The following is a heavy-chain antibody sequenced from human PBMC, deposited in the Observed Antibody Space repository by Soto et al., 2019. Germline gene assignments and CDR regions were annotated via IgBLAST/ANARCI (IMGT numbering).Heavy chain of an antibody. CDR1: GGTFTSYY. V-gene: IGHV1-46*01. D-gene: IGHD4-17*01. J-gene: IGHJ6*02. CDR3: AINYGDYVPYYYYGMDV. CDR2: INPSGGST. Sequence: RASVKVSCKASGGTFTSYYMHWVRQAPGQGLEWMGIINPSGGSTSYAQKFQGRVTMTRDTSTSTVYMELSSLRSEDTAVYYCAINYGDYVPYYYYGMDVWGQGTTVTVTS.